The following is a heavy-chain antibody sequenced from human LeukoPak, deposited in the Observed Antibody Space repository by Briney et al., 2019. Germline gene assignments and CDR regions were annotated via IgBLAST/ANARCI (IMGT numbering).Heavy chain of an antibody. J-gene: IGHJ5*02. CDR2: ISYDASNK. V-gene: IGHV3-30*01. D-gene: IGHD2-2*01. Sequence: PGGSLRLSCAASGFTFSSYAMHWVRQAPGKGLEWVAVISYDASNKYYADSVKGRFTISRDNSKNTLYLQMNSLRAEDTAVYYCARDNIVVVPAAIRNWFDPWGQGTLVTVSS. CDR1: GFTFSSYA. CDR3: ARDNIVVVPAAIRNWFDP.